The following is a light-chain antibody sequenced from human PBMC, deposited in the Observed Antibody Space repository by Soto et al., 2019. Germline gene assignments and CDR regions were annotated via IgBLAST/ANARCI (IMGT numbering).Light chain of an antibody. J-gene: IGLJ1*01. V-gene: IGLV2-14*03. Sequence: QSALTQPASVSGSPGQAITISCTGTSSDIGGHDDVSWYQQHPGKVPKLLLYGVTDRPSGVSDRFSGSKSGNVASLTISGLQADDEADYYCCSYTSDLTPYVFGTGTKLTVL. CDR2: GVT. CDR1: SSDIGGHDD. CDR3: CSYTSDLTPYV.